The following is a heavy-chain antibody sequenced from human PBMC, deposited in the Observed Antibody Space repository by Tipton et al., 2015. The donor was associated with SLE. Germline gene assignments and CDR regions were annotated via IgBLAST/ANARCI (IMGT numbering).Heavy chain of an antibody. CDR2: IYYRGGI. J-gene: IGHJ5*02. D-gene: IGHD6-13*01. CDR3: ASGLLRAAGTGIGWFDP. V-gene: IGHV4-39*07. Sequence: TLSLTCTVSGVSISRSSHFWGWIRQPPGKGLEWVGSIYYRGGIYYNPSLRSRVTISVDTSKEQFSLKLTSVTAADTAVYYCASGLLRAAGTGIGWFDPWGQGTLVTVSS. CDR1: GVSISRSSHF.